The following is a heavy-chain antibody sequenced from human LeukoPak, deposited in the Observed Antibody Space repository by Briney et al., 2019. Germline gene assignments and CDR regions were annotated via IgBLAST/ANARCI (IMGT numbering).Heavy chain of an antibody. CDR2: IYENGGTT. CDR3: AKDFRIGYSAHFDY. V-gene: IGHV3-23*01. Sequence: GALRLSCVGSGFTFRSHAMSWVRQAPEKGLEFVSGIYENGGTTYYADSVKGRFSISRDNSKNTLYLQMDSLRGEDTAVYYCAKDFRIGYSAHFDYWGQGALVTVSS. J-gene: IGHJ4*02. CDR1: GFTFRSHA. D-gene: IGHD2-21*01.